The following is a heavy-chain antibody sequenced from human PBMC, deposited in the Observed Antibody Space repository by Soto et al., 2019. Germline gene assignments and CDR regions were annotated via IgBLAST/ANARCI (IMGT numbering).Heavy chain of an antibody. D-gene: IGHD6-19*01. J-gene: IGHJ4*02. CDR1: GFIFSSYG. Sequence: QVQLVESGGGVVQAGRSLRLSCTTSGFIFSSYGMHWVRQAPGKGLEWVAIIYDDGSNKYYADSVKGRFTISKDTSKNTLFLQMNGLRAGDTAVYYCVTHRGGWPTGFIDYWGQGTLVTVSS. CDR2: IYDDGSNK. CDR3: VTHRGGWPTGFIDY. V-gene: IGHV3-33*01.